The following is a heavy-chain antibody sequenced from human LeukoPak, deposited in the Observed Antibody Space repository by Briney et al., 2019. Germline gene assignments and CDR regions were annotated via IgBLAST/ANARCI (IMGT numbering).Heavy chain of an antibody. D-gene: IGHD6-19*01. CDR3: AREQQWLEPFDY. Sequence: SETLSLTCTVSGGSISSYYWSWIRQPPGKGLEWIGYIYYSGSTNYNPSLKSRVTISVNTSKNQFSLKLSSVTAADTAVYYCAREQQWLEPFDYWGQGTLVTVSS. CDR2: IYYSGST. V-gene: IGHV4-59*12. CDR1: GGSISSYY. J-gene: IGHJ4*02.